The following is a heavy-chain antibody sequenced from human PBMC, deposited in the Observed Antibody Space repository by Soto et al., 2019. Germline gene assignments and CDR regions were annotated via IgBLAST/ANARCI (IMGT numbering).Heavy chain of an antibody. J-gene: IGHJ4*02. CDR3: ARDGIGGTVFRGFCDY. CDR1: GSIFRGYG. D-gene: IGHD1-7*01. Sequence: QEHLVESGGGVVQPGTSLRLSCAASGSIFRGYGMHWVRQAPGKGLEWVAVIWDDGSNKYYADSVKGRFTISRDNSKNMQHLQMDRLTAEDTAVYYCARDGIGGTVFRGFCDYWGQGTLVTISS. CDR2: IWDDGSNK. V-gene: IGHV3-33*01.